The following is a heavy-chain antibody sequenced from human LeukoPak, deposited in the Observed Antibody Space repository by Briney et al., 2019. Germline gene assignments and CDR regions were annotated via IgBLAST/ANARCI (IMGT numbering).Heavy chain of an antibody. Sequence: ASVKVSCKASGYTFTSYDINWVRQATGEGLEWMGWINPDSGRTTYAQKFKGRVTITRNTSISTAYLELSGLRAEDTAVYYCARGRSTGYPYYFDYWGQGTLVTVSS. V-gene: IGHV1-8*03. CDR2: INPDSGRT. CDR3: ARGRSTGYPYYFDY. CDR1: GYTFTSYD. J-gene: IGHJ4*02. D-gene: IGHD5-12*01.